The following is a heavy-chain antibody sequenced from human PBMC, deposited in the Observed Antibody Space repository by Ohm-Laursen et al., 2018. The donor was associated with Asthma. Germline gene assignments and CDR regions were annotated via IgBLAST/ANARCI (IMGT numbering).Heavy chain of an antibody. Sequence: SLRLSCAASGFTLSGYSMNWVRQAPGKGLEWVSYISTSNTIYYAGSVKGRFTISRDNAKNSLYLQMNSLRAEDTAVYYCARDISDYYYYGMDVWSQGTTVTVSS. D-gene: IGHD1-14*01. CDR1: GFTLSGYS. V-gene: IGHV3-48*04. J-gene: IGHJ6*02. CDR3: ARDISDYYYYGMDV. CDR2: ISTSNTI.